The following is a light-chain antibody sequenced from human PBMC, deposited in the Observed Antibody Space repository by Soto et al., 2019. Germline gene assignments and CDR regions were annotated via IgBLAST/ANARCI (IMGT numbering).Light chain of an antibody. CDR2: KVS. CDR3: MQAVETPPFT. J-gene: IGKJ5*01. CDR1: QSLVHSDGIAY. V-gene: IGKV2-30*02. Sequence: DVVMTQSPLSLPVTLGQPASISCRSNQSLVHSDGIAYCSWFRQRPGRSPRRLIYKVSNRDSGVPARFSGSGSGTDFALKISRVEAEDVGVYYCMQAVETPPFTFGQGTRLEIK.